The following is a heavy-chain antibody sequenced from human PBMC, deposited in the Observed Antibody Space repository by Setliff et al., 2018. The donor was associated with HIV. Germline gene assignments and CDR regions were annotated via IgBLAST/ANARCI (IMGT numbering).Heavy chain of an antibody. CDR3: VRDVYTSNWYLNWFDP. J-gene: IGHJ5*02. Sequence: PGVSLRLSCAASGFTFSTYSMNWVRQAPGKGLERISYISTSTRTIYYADSVKGRFTISRDNAKKSLYLQMNSLRAEDTAVYYCVRDVYTSNWYLNWFDPWGQGTLVTVSS. CDR1: GFTFSTYS. V-gene: IGHV3-48*04. CDR2: ISTSTRTI. D-gene: IGHD6-13*01.